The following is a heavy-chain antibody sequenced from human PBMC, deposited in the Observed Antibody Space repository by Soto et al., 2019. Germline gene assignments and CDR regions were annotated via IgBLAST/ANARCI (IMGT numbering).Heavy chain of an antibody. D-gene: IGHD1-20*01. J-gene: IGHJ3*02. CDR2: IIPIFGTA. Sequence: QVQLVQSGAEVKKPGSSVKVSCKASGGTFSSYAISWVRQAPGQGLEWMGGIIPIFGTANYAQKFQGRVTITADESTSTAYMELSSLRSEDTAVYDCARARGITGTTSDGAFDIWGQGTMVTVSS. CDR3: ARARGITGTTSDGAFDI. CDR1: GGTFSSYA. V-gene: IGHV1-69*12.